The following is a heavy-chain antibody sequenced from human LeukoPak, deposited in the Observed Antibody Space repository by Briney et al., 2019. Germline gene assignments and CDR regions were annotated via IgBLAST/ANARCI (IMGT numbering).Heavy chain of an antibody. D-gene: IGHD3-16*01. CDR3: ARVGYQAWGSYLPWFDP. CDR1: GGSISSGDYY. V-gene: IGHV4-31*03. Sequence: KPSETLSLTCTVSGGSISSGDYYWSWIRQHPGKGLEWIGYISSSGSAYYNPSLRSRLTISGDTSKSQFSLKLSSVTAADTAVYYCARVGYQAWGSYLPWFDPWGQGTLVTVSS. J-gene: IGHJ5*02. CDR2: ISSSGSA.